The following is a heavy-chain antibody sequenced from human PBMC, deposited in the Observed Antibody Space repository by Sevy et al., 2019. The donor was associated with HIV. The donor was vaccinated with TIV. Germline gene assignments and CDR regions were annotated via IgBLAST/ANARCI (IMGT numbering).Heavy chain of an antibody. CDR3: ARLRWDVVDEPGATPGCYFDS. CDR2: TSYSGTT. CDR1: GDSINNYY. D-gene: IGHD2-2*02. J-gene: IGHJ4*02. Sequence: SETLSLTCSVSGDSINNYYWSWIRQPPGKGLEWIGYTSYSGTTNYSPSVKRRVDISVDTSIHQFSLKINSVTAADTAVYYCARLRWDVVDEPGATPGCYFDSWGQGILVTVSS. V-gene: IGHV4-59*12.